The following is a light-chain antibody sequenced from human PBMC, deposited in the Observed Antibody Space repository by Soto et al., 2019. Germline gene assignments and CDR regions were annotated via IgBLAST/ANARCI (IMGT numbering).Light chain of an antibody. CDR1: QSVSSTY. Sequence: EIVLTQSPATLSLSPGERATLSCRASQSVSSTYLAWYQQKPGQAPRLLIYGASSRATGIPDRFSGSGSGTDFTLTISSLEPEDFAVYYCQQRHNWRDTFGQGTRLEI. V-gene: IGKV3D-20*02. CDR3: QQRHNWRDT. CDR2: GAS. J-gene: IGKJ5*01.